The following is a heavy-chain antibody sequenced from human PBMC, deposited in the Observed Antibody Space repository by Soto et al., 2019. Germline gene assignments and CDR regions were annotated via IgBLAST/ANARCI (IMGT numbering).Heavy chain of an antibody. CDR3: ARGPWTQEGPKYYCAF. V-gene: IGHV1-69*01. CDR1: GGTFDTFA. D-gene: IGHD5-18*01. CDR2: SIPVLGRA. J-gene: IGHJ4*02. Sequence: QVQLVQSGAEVKKPGSSVKVSCKASGGTFDTFAFSWVRQAPGQGIEWLGGSIPVLGRANYAQRFQDRVSASADGYTRTAFMELSSLTSYDTAVYYRARGPWTQEGPKYYCAFGGQGTLVPVSS.